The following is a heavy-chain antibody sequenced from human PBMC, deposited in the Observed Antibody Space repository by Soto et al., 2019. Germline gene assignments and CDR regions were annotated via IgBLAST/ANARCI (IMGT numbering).Heavy chain of an antibody. Sequence: SETLSLTCAVYGGSFSGYYWSWIRQPPGKGLEWIGEINHSGSTNYNPSLKSRVTISVDTSKNQFSLKLSSVTAADTAVYYCARLSRGSSWYWAGGFDYWGQGTLVTVSS. CDR2: INHSGST. V-gene: IGHV4-34*01. CDR1: GGSFSGYY. J-gene: IGHJ4*02. CDR3: ARLSRGSSWYWAGGFDY. D-gene: IGHD6-13*01.